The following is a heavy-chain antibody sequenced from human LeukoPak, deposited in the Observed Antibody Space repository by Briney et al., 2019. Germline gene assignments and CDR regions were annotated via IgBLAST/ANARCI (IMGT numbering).Heavy chain of an antibody. J-gene: IGHJ4*02. Sequence: GGSLRLSCAASGFTFSNFWMAWVRQAPGKGPEWVANINQDGSEQYYVDSLKGRFTISRDNARNSLYLQMKSLRVDDTAVYICATEYGGAYYPPYWGQGTLVTVSS. V-gene: IGHV3-7*04. CDR1: GFTFSNFW. CDR3: ATEYGGAYYPPY. CDR2: INQDGSEQ. D-gene: IGHD5-12*01.